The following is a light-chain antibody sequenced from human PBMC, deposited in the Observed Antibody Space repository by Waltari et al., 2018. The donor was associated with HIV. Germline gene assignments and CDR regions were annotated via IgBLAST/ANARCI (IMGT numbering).Light chain of an antibody. CDR2: KDR. J-gene: IGLJ3*02. CDR1: ALTKTY. Sequence: SYELTQPPSVSVSPGQTARITCSGDALTKTYAYWYQQKPGQAPVLIIYKDRERPSGMPERFSGSSSGTTVTLTISGVQAEDEADYYCQSADSSGTYWVFGGGTKLTVL. CDR3: QSADSSGTYWV. V-gene: IGLV3-25*03.